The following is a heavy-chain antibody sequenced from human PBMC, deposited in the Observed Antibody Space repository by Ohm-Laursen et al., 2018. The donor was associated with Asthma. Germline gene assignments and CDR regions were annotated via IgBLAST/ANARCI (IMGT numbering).Heavy chain of an antibody. V-gene: IGHV1-8*01. CDR2: MNPNSGST. CDR3: ARLGYGGNSGFDY. J-gene: IGHJ4*02. Sequence: ASVKVSCNASGYTFTSYDINWVRQASGQGLEWMGWMNPNSGSTDSAQKFQGRVTMTRNTSTSTAYMELSGLRSEDSAVYYCARLGYGGNSGFDYWDQGTPVTVSS. D-gene: IGHD4-23*01. CDR1: GYTFTSYD.